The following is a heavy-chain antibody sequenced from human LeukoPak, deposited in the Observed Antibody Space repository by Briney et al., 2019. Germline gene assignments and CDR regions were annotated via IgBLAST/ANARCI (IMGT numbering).Heavy chain of an antibody. Sequence: GGSLRLSCAASGFTFNTYWMSWVRQAPGKGLEWVANIKQDGSEKYYVDSVKGRFTISRDNAKNSLYLQMNSLRAEDTAVYYCAREGDTAMVTFDYWGQGTLVTVSS. CDR1: GFTFNTYW. J-gene: IGHJ4*02. CDR2: IKQDGSEK. V-gene: IGHV3-7*01. CDR3: AREGDTAMVTFDY. D-gene: IGHD5-18*01.